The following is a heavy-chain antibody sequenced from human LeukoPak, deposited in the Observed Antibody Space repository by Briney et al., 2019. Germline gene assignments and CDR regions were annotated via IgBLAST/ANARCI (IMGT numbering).Heavy chain of an antibody. CDR2: ISSSSSYI. CDR3: ARDAPGGYSSGWYRIFGY. V-gene: IGHV3-21*01. J-gene: IGHJ4*02. CDR1: GFTFSSDS. Sequence: GGSLRFSCAASGFTFSSDSMNCVRQAPGKGLEWVSSISSSSSYIYYADSVKGRFTISRDNAKNSLYLQMNSLRAEDTAVYYCARDAPGGYSSGWYRIFGYWGQGTLVTVSS. D-gene: IGHD6-19*01.